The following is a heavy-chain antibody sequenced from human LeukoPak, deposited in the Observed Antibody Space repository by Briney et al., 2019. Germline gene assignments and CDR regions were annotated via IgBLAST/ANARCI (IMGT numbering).Heavy chain of an antibody. CDR3: AKDPTHFRVWDDYDNTRLNY. V-gene: IGHV3-48*04. Sequence: PGGSLRLSCAASGFTFSSYSMNWVRQAPGKGLEWVSYISSSGSTIYYADSVKGRFTISRDNAKNSLYLQMNSLRAEDTAVYYCAKDPTHFRVWDDYDNTRLNYWGQGTLVTVSS. J-gene: IGHJ4*02. CDR1: GFTFSSYS. CDR2: ISSSGSTI. D-gene: IGHD3-22*01.